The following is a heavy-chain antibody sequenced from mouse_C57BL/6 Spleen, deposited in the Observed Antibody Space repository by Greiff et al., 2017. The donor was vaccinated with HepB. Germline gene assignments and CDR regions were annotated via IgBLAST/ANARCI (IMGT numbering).Heavy chain of an antibody. CDR2: ISGGGGNT. CDR3: ARHEGIYYGNWDAMDY. D-gene: IGHD2-1*01. V-gene: IGHV5-9*01. Sequence: EVKLVESGGGLVKPGGSLKLSCAASGFTFSSYTMSWVRQTPEKRLEWVATISGGGGNTYYPDSVKGRFTISRDNAKNTLYLQMSSLRSEDTALYYCARHEGIYYGNWDAMDYWGQGTSVTVSS. J-gene: IGHJ4*01. CDR1: GFTFSSYT.